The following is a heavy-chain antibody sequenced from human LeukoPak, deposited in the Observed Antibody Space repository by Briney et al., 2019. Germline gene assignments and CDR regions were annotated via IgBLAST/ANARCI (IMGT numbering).Heavy chain of an antibody. J-gene: IGHJ4*02. V-gene: IGHV3-74*01. CDR3: ARGRWELVGGDS. D-gene: IGHD3-10*01. Sequence: GGSLRLSCAASGFTFSSYWMHWVRQAPGKGLVWVSRINSDGSTTSYADSVKGRFTISRDNARNTLYLQMNSLRAEDTAVYYCARGRWELVGGDSWGQGTRVTVSS. CDR1: GFTFSSYW. CDR2: INSDGSTT.